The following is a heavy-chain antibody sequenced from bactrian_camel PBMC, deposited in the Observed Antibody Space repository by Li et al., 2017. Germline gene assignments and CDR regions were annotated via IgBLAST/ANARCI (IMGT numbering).Heavy chain of an antibody. J-gene: IGHJ6*01. CDR2: IDTDGST. CDR1: AYTGGPFC. D-gene: IGHD3*01. CDR3: AADRALDDDCYVGSLYTDFAY. V-gene: IGHV3S26*01. Sequence: QLVESGGGSVQAGGSLRLSCAASAYTGGPFCLEWFRQAPGKEREGVAAIDTDGSTSYADSVKGRFTISQDNAKSTLYLQMNNLKPEDTAMYYCAADRALDDDCYVGSLYTDFAYWGQGTQVTVS.